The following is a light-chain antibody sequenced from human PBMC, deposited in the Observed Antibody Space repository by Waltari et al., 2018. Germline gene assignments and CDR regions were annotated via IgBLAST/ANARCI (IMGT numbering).Light chain of an antibody. CDR2: KAN. CDR1: SGSLSTTSY. V-gene: IGLV8-61*01. CDR3: ALYMGSGMWV. Sequence: QTVVTQEPSLSVSPGGTVTLTCALSSGSLSTTSYATWYQQTPGQAPRTLVYKANARSSGVPDRFSGSILGNTAALTITGAQADDESYYYCALYMGSGMWVFGGGTRLTVL. J-gene: IGLJ3*02.